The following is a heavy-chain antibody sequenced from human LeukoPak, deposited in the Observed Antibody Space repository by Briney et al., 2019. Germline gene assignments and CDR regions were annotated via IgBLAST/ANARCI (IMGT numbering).Heavy chain of an antibody. CDR1: AFTFSSYA. D-gene: IGHD5-18*01. CDR3: AKDRPHRGYSYGVEY. Sequence: GGSLRLSCTASAFTFSSYAMSWVRQAPGKGLEWVSAISGSGGSTVYADSVKGRVTISRDNSKNTLYLQMNSLRAEDTAVYYCAKDRPHRGYSYGVEYWGQGALVTVSS. V-gene: IGHV3-23*01. CDR2: ISGSGGST. J-gene: IGHJ4*02.